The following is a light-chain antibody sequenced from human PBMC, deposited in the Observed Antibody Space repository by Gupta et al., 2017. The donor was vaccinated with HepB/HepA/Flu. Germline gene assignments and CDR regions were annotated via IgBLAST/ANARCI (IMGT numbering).Light chain of an antibody. CDR2: GAS. J-gene: IGKJ1*01. CDR3: QLYNTSPTWT. Sequence: EIVLTQSPGTLSLSPGERATLSCRASQSVTGYLAWYQQKPGQAPRLRIYGASSRATGIPDRFSGSGSGTDFTLTISRLEPEDFAVYYCQLYNTSPTWTFGQGTKVEIK. V-gene: IGKV3-20*01. CDR1: QSVTGY.